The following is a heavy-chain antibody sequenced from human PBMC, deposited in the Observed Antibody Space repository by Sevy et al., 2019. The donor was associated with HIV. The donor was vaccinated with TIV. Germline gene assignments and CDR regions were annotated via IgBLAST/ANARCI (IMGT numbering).Heavy chain of an antibody. CDR1: GFRFGSQA. D-gene: IGHD3-3*01. CDR2: MSGRGDSR. CDR3: AKDVPDQSWYDDFWSGSPCFDY. J-gene: IGHJ4*01. V-gene: IGHV3-23*01. Sequence: GESLKISCVGSGFRFGSQAMSWVRQAPGKGLEWVSGMSGRGDSRGYAHSVKGRFTISRDSSKNTVYLQMNSLTAEDTALYYCAKDVPDQSWYDDFWSGSPCFDYWGRGILVTVSS.